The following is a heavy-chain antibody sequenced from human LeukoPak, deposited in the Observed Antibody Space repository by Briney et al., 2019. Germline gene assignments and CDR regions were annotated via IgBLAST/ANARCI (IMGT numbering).Heavy chain of an antibody. V-gene: IGHV3-53*01. CDR2: IYTGGST. CDR3: ARDAYCSGGSCYSDY. J-gene: IGHJ4*02. D-gene: IGHD2-15*01. Sequence: GGSLRLSCAASGFTVSSNYMSWVRQAPGKGLEWVSVIYTGGSTYYADSVKGRYTISRDNSKNTLYLQMNSLRAEDTAVYYCARDAYCSGGSCYSDYWGQGTLVTVSS. CDR1: GFTVSSNY.